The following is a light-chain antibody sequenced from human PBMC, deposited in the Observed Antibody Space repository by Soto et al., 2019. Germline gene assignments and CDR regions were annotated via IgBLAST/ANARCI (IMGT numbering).Light chain of an antibody. Sequence: IVLTQSPGTLSLSPGERATLSCRASQSVGSSYLAWYQQKPGQAPRLLMYGASTRATGIPDRFTGSGSGTDFTLTISRLEPEDFAVYYCQQYYRAPRTFGQGTTVEIK. J-gene: IGKJ1*01. V-gene: IGKV3-20*01. CDR1: QSVGSSY. CDR2: GAS. CDR3: QQYYRAPRT.